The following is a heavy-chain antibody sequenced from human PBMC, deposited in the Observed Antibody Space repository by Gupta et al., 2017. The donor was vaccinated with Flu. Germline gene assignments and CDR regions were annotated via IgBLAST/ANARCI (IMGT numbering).Heavy chain of an antibody. CDR3: AKEIIGTSGITAPEF. Sequence: QVQLVQSGAEMKKPGASVKVSCKASGYSFTGYYIHWVRQAPGQGLEYVGWINPSDHGRNYAPKFHGRVTLTTDASSATAYMELNGLTSDDTATYYCAKEIIGTSGITAPEFWGLGTQVTVSS. CDR2: INPSDHGR. V-gene: IGHV1-2*02. CDR1: GYSFTGYY. D-gene: IGHD1-1*01. J-gene: IGHJ4*02.